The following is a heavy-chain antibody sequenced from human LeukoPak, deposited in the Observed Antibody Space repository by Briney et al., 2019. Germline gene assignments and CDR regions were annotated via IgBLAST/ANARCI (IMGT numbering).Heavy chain of an antibody. Sequence: SETLSLTCTVSGGSISSSSYYWGWIRQPPGKGLEWIGSIYYSGSTYYNPSLKSRVTISVDTSKNQFSLKLSSVTAADTAVYYCARDRPRLRGYSYGYYYYMDVWGKGTTVTVSS. J-gene: IGHJ6*03. CDR3: ARDRPRLRGYSYGYYYYMDV. CDR2: IYYSGST. V-gene: IGHV4-39*07. D-gene: IGHD5-18*01. CDR1: GGSISSSSYY.